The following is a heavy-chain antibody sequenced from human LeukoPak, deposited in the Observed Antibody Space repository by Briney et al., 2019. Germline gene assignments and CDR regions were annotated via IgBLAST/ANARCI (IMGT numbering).Heavy chain of an antibody. Sequence: SETLSLTCTVSGGSISSSSYYWGWIRQPPGKGLEWIGSIYYSGSTYYNPSLKSRVTISVDTSKNQFSLKLSSVTAADTAVYYCARDRPRLRGYSYGYYYYMDVWGKGTTVTVSS. J-gene: IGHJ6*03. CDR3: ARDRPRLRGYSYGYYYYMDV. CDR2: IYYSGST. V-gene: IGHV4-39*07. D-gene: IGHD5-18*01. CDR1: GGSISSSSYY.